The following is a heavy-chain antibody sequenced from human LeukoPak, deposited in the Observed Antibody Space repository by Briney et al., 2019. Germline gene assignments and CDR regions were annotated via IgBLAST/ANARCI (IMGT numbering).Heavy chain of an antibody. CDR2: ISGSGGST. CDR1: ALTFSSYA. V-gene: IGHV3-23*01. CDR3: ARDLAGSGWSYYYYYYGMDV. J-gene: IGHJ6*02. Sequence: PGGSLRLSCAASALTFSSYAMSWVRQAPGKGLEWVSAISGSGGSTYYADSVKGRFTFSRDNSKNTLYLQMNSLRAEDTAVYYCARDLAGSGWSYYYYYYGMDVWGQGTTVTVSS. D-gene: IGHD6-19*01.